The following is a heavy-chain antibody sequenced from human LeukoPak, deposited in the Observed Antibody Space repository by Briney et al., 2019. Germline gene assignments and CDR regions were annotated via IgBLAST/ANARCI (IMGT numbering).Heavy chain of an antibody. D-gene: IGHD6-19*01. CDR1: GGSFSGYY. CDR3: ARGVGSSSGWYGY. J-gene: IGHJ4*02. V-gene: IGHV4-34*01. CDR2: INHSGST. Sequence: SETLSLTCAVYGGSFSGYYWSWIRQPPGKGLEWIGEINHSGSTNYNPSLKSRVTISVDTSKNQISLKLSSVTAADTAVYYCARGVGSSSGWYGYWGQGTLVTVSS.